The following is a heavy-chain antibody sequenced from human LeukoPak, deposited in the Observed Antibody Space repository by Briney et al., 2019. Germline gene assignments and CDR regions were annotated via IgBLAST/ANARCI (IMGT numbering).Heavy chain of an antibody. CDR2: ISWNSGSI. CDR1: GFTFDDYA. J-gene: IGHJ4*02. Sequence: PGGSLRLSCAASGFTFDDYAMHWVRQAPGKGLEWVSGISWNSGSIGYADSVKGRFTISRDNTKNSLYLQMKRLTPAHPALYYCAKGGGYSGFRSVFDYWGQGTLVTVSS. D-gene: IGHD5-12*01. V-gene: IGHV3-9*01. CDR3: AKGGGYSGFRSVFDY.